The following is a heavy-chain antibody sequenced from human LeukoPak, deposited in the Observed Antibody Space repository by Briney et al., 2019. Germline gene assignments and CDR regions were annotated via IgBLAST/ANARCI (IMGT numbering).Heavy chain of an antibody. D-gene: IGHD5-18*01. CDR3: ARGSRGSSYGLAFDI. J-gene: IGHJ3*02. V-gene: IGHV4-59*01. CDR1: GGSISSYY. Sequence: SETLSLTCTVSGGSISSYYWSWIRQPPGKGLEWIGYIYYSGSTNYNPSLKSRVTISVDTSKNQFSLKLSSVTAADTAVYYCARGSRGSSYGLAFDIWGQGTVVTVSS. CDR2: IYYSGST.